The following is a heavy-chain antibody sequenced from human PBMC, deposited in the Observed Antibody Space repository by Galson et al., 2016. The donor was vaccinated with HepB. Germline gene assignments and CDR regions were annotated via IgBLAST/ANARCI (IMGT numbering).Heavy chain of an antibody. CDR2: VYNGGGT. CDR3: ARIGEYSSSWYTAYDI. D-gene: IGHD6-13*01. Sequence: ETLSLTCAVSGGSISTDNWWSWVRQSPGKGLEWIGQVYNGGGTHYHPSLESRVSMSVGKSKNQFSLRLTSMTAADTALYYCARIGEYSSSWYTAYDIWGRGTMVTVSS. J-gene: IGHJ3*02. V-gene: IGHV4-4*02. CDR1: GGSISTDNW.